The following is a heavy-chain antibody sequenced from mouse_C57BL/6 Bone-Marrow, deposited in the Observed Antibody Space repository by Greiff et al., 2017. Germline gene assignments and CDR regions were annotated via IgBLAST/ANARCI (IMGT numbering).Heavy chain of an antibody. CDR2: INPSSGFT. Sequence: QVQLKQSGAELAKPGASVKLSCKASGYTFTSYWMHWVKQRPGQGLDWIGYINPSSGFTKYNQKFKDKATLTADTSSSTAYMQLSSLTYEDSAVYYCAREPCHYYGSSYEAMDYWGQGTSVTVSS. D-gene: IGHD1-1*01. CDR3: AREPCHYYGSSYEAMDY. J-gene: IGHJ4*01. V-gene: IGHV1-7*01. CDR1: GYTFTSYW.